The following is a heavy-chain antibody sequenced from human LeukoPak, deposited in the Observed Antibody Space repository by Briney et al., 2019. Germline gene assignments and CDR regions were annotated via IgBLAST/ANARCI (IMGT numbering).Heavy chain of an antibody. CDR3: AELGITMIGGV. D-gene: IGHD3-10*02. J-gene: IGHJ6*04. CDR1: GFTFSSYE. CDR2: ISPTGSTI. V-gene: IGHV3-48*03. Sequence: GGSLRLSCAASGFTFSSYEMNWVRQAPGKGLEWVSYISPTGSTIYYADSVKGRFTIPRDNAKNSLYLQMNSLRAEDTAVYYCAELGITMIGGVWGKGTTVTISS.